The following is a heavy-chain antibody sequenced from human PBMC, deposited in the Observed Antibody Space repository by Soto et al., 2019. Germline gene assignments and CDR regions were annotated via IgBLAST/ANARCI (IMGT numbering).Heavy chain of an antibody. CDR1: GFTFSSYY. CDR3: ARARYYGMDV. CDR2: VNEDGSEG. Sequence: EVQLVESGGGLVQPGGSLRLSCAASGFTFSSYYMSWVRQAQGKGLEWVANVNEDGSEGYYVDSVKGRFTVSRDNAKNSLYLQMNSLRAEDTAVYYCARARYYGMDVWGQGTTVTVSS. V-gene: IGHV3-7*01. J-gene: IGHJ6*02.